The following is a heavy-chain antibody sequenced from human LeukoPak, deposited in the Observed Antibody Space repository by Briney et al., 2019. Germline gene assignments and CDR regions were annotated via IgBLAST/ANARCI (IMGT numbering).Heavy chain of an antibody. CDR3: ARDHCTNAVCYSFDC. V-gene: IGHV1-46*01. J-gene: IGHJ4*02. CDR1: GYTFTSYY. Sequence: ASVKVSCKASGYTFTSYYMQWVRQAPGQGLEWMGIINPSGSSTTYAQKFQGRVTMTRDMSTSTVYMELSSLRSEDTAVYYCARDHCTNAVCYSFDCWGQGTPVTVSS. CDR2: INPSGSST. D-gene: IGHD2-8*01.